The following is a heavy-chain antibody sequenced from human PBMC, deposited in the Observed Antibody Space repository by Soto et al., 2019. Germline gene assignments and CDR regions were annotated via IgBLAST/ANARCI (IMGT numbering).Heavy chain of an antibody. CDR2: ISYDGSNK. CDR3: AQDRTAILAEVSWLES. D-gene: IGHD5-12*01. J-gene: IGHJ5*02. CDR1: GFTFNSHG. V-gene: IGHV3-30*18. Sequence: QVLLVESGGGVVQPGGSLTLSCVGSGFTFNSHGMHWVRQAPGKGLEWVAVISYDGSNKYYEESLKGRFAISRDNSRNTVYLQLNSLRAEDTALYYCAQDRTAILAEVSWLESLGQGTLVTVSA.